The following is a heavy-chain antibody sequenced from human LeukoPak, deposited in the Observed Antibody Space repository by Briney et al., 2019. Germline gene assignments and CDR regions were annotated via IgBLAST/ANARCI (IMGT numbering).Heavy chain of an antibody. CDR1: GFTFSSYG. CDR3: ARSTWNVVVINFDY. Sequence: QPGGSLRLSCAASGFTFSSYGMHWVRQAPGKGLEWVAVIWYDGSNKYYADSVKGRFTISRDNSKNTLYLQMNSLRAEDTAVYYCARSTWNVVVINFDYWGQGTLVTVSS. D-gene: IGHD3-22*01. J-gene: IGHJ4*02. V-gene: IGHV3-33*01. CDR2: IWYDGSNK.